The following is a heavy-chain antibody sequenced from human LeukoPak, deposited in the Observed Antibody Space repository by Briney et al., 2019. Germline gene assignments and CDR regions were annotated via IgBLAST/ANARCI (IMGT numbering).Heavy chain of an antibody. Sequence: SETLSLTCAVYGGSFSGYYWSWIRQPPGKGLEWIGEINHSGSTNYNPSLKSRVTISVETSKNQFSLKLSSAAAADTAVYYCASIGVRGVIITSYVWDPWGQGTLVTVSS. CDR1: GGSFSGYY. D-gene: IGHD3-10*01. CDR3: ASIGVRGVIITSYVWDP. CDR2: INHSGST. V-gene: IGHV4-34*01. J-gene: IGHJ5*02.